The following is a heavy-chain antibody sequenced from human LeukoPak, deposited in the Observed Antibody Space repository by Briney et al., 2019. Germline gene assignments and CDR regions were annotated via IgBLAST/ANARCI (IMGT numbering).Heavy chain of an antibody. V-gene: IGHV3-30*04. CDR2: ISYDGSNK. CDR3: ARERIRGEDY. D-gene: IGHD3-10*01. CDR1: GFTFSSYA. J-gene: IGHJ4*02. Sequence: PGRSLRLSCAASGFTFSSYAMHWVRQAPGKGLEWVAVISYDGSNKYYADSVKGRFTISRDNSKNTLYLQMNSLRAEDTAVYYWARERIRGEDYWGQGTLVTVSS.